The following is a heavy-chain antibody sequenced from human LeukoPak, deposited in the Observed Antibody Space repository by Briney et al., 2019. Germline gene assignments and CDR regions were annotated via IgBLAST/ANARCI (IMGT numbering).Heavy chain of an antibody. V-gene: IGHV4-59*01. Sequence: SETLSLTCTVSGGSISSYYWSWIRQPPGKGLEWIGYIYYSGSTNYNPSLKSRVTISVDTSKNQFSLKLSSVTAEDTAVYYCATAYVWGSYRDYWGQGTLVTASS. CDR1: GGSISSYY. CDR2: IYYSGST. CDR3: ATAYVWGSYRDY. J-gene: IGHJ4*02. D-gene: IGHD3-16*02.